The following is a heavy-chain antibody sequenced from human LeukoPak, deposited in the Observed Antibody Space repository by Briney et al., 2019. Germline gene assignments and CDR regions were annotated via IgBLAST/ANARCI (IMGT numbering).Heavy chain of an antibody. J-gene: IGHJ3*02. CDR3: AGRIFDI. Sequence: GGSQRLSCTASEFTFSRYWMSWVRQAPGKGLEWVANIKEDGSEKYYVDSVKGRFTISRDNAKNSLYLQMNSLRAEDTAVYYCAGRIFDIWGQGTMVTVSS. D-gene: IGHD1-26*01. CDR2: IKEDGSEK. CDR1: EFTFSRYW. V-gene: IGHV3-7*01.